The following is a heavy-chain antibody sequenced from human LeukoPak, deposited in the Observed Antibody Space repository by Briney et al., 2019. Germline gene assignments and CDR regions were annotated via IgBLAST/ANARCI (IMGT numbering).Heavy chain of an antibody. J-gene: IGHJ4*02. CDR2: IYYSGST. V-gene: IGHV4-59*08. D-gene: IGHD3-22*01. CDR1: GGSISSYY. CDR3: ARWGGFYDSSGYYSDGGY. Sequence: PSETLSLTCTVSGGSISSYYWSWIRQPPGKGLEWIGYIYYSGSTNYNPSLKSRVTISVDTSKNQFSLKLSSVTAADTAVYYCARWGGFYDSSGYYSDGGYWGQGTLVTVSS.